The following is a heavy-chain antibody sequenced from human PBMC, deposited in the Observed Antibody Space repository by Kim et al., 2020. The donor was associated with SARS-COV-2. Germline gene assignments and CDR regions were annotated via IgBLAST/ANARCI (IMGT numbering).Heavy chain of an antibody. V-gene: IGHV1-46*01. CDR3: ARVDNTAMVGFDY. J-gene: IGHJ4*02. Sequence: YAQKCQGRVTMTRDTSTSTVYMELSSLRSEDTAVYYCARVDNTAMVGFDYWGQGTLVTVSS. D-gene: IGHD5-18*01.